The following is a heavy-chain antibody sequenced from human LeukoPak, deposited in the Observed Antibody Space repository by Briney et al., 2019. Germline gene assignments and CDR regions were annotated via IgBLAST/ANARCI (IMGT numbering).Heavy chain of an antibody. CDR3: AREWSYESSGYFYYY. V-gene: IGHV1-69*13. J-gene: IGHJ4*02. Sequence: GASAKVSCKASGDTFSRYGISWVRQAPGQGLEWMGGIIPLFGAANYAQKFQGRVTITADESTSTAYLELSSLRFEDTAVYYCAREWSYESSGYFYYYWGQGTLVTVSS. CDR1: GDTFSRYG. D-gene: IGHD3-22*01. CDR2: IIPLFGAA.